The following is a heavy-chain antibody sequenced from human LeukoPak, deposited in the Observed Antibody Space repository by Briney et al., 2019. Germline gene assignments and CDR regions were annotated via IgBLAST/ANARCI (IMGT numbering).Heavy chain of an antibody. CDR3: AKDKFSTSLPFDY. J-gene: IGHJ4*02. CDR1: GFTFSSYA. Sequence: PGGSLRLSCAASGFTFSSYAMTYIRQTPGKGLEWVSAISGSGGSTYYADSVKGRFTISRDNSKNTLYLQMNSLRAEDTAVYYCAKDKFSTSLPFDYWGQGTLVTVSS. CDR2: ISGSGGST. D-gene: IGHD2-2*01. V-gene: IGHV3-23*01.